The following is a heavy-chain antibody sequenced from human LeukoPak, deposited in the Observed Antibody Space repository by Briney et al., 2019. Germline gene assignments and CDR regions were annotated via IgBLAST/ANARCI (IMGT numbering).Heavy chain of an antibody. Sequence: GGSLRLPCAASGFTFSTYWMHWVRQAPGEGLVWVSRINTNGSNTRYADSVKGRFTISRDNAKNTLYLQMNSLRAEDTAVCYCVRDGLHYYCMDVWGQGTTVTVSS. J-gene: IGHJ6*02. CDR1: GFTFSTYW. CDR2: INTNGSNT. CDR3: VRDGLHYYCMDV. V-gene: IGHV3-74*01.